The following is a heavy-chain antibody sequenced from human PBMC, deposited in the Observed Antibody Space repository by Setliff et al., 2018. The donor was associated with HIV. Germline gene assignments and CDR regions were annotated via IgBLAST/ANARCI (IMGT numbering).Heavy chain of an antibody. CDR2: IHHSGST. CDR1: GGSFSDDW. V-gene: IGHV4-34*01. Sequence: PSETLSLTCAVYGGSFSDDWWSWVRQPPGKGLEWIGDIHHSGSTNYNPSLTSRVTMSIDKAKKQFSLRLSSVTAADTAVYYCAGLRIMVFGMMMTDDAFDIWGQGTMVTVSS. D-gene: IGHD3-3*01. J-gene: IGHJ3*02. CDR3: AGLRIMVFGMMMTDDAFDI.